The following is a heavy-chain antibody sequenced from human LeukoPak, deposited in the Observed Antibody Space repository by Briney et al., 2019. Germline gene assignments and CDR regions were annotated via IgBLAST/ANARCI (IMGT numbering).Heavy chain of an antibody. Sequence: GSSVKVSCKASGGTFSSYAISWVRQAPGQGLEWMGGIIPIFGTANYAQKFQGRVTITADKSTSTAYMELSSLRSEDTAVYYCARAPYDILTGYYFDYWGQGTLVTVSS. J-gene: IGHJ4*02. CDR2: IIPIFGTA. V-gene: IGHV1-69*06. CDR1: GGTFSSYA. D-gene: IGHD3-9*01. CDR3: ARAPYDILTGYYFDY.